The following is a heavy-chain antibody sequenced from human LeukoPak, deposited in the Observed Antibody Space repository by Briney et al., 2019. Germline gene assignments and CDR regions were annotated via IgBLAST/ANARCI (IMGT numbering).Heavy chain of an antibody. J-gene: IGHJ4*02. D-gene: IGHD5-12*01. CDR2: ISYDGSNK. Sequence: PGGALRLSCVAPGFTFSSSAMHWVRQAPGKGLGWVAVISYDGSNKYYADSVKGRFTISRDNSKNTLYLQMNSLRAEDTAVYYCARGRADIVATAYFDYWGQGTLVTISS. CDR3: ARGRADIVATAYFDY. CDR1: GFTFSSSA. V-gene: IGHV3-30*04.